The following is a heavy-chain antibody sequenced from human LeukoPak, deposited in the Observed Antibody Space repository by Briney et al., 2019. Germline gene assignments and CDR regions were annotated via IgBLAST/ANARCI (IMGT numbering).Heavy chain of an antibody. Sequence: ASVTVSFKSSGYTFTSYDINWVRQATGQGLEWMGWMNPNSGNTGYAQKFQGRVTMTRDTSISTAYMELISLKSDDTAVYYCVRAMVRGVQGPWGQGTLVTVSS. CDR3: VRAMVRGVQGP. V-gene: IGHV1-8*01. J-gene: IGHJ5*02. D-gene: IGHD3-10*01. CDR2: MNPNSGNT. CDR1: GYTFTSYD.